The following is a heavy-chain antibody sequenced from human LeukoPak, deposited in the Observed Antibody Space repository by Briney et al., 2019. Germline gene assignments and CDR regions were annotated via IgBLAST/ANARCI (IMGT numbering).Heavy chain of an antibody. V-gene: IGHV3-13*04. Sequence: GGSLRLSCAASGFTFSKYDMHWVRQATGKGLEWVSGIGKAGDTHYPGSVKGRFTISRENAKNSLYLQMNSLRAGDTAVYYCVRDPSGHGLDVWGQGTTVTVSS. J-gene: IGHJ6*02. D-gene: IGHD3-10*01. CDR2: IGKAGDT. CDR3: VRDPSGHGLDV. CDR1: GFTFSKYD.